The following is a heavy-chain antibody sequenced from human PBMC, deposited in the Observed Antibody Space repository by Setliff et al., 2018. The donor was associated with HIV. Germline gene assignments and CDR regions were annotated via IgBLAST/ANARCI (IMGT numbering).Heavy chain of an antibody. CDR2: INFGST. CDR1: GGSISSRY. CDR3: TRSISSGWYYGYFDY. D-gene: IGHD6-19*01. V-gene: IGHV4-59*11. Sequence: PSETLSLTCNVSGGSISSRYWTWIRQPPGKGLEWIGYINFGSTTYNPSLKSRVTISLDTSKNQFSLKLSSVTAADTAVYYCTRSISSGWYYGYFDYWGQGTXVTVSS. J-gene: IGHJ4*02.